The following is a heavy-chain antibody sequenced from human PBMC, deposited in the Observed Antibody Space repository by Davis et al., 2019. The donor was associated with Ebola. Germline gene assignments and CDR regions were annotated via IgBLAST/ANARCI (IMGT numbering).Heavy chain of an antibody. V-gene: IGHV1-69*06. D-gene: IGHD1-1*01. J-gene: IGHJ4*02. CDR2: IIPIFGTA. Sequence: SVKVSCKASGGTFSSYAISWVRQAPGQGLEWMGGIIPIFGTANYAQKFQGRVTITADKSTSTAYMELSSLRSEDTAVYYCAKNNWNDFIMFDYWGQGTLVTVSS. CDR1: GGTFSSYA. CDR3: AKNNWNDFIMFDY.